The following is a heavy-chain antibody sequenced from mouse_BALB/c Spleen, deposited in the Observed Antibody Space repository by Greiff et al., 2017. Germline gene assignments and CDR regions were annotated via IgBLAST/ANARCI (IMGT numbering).Heavy chain of an antibody. V-gene: IGHV5-15*02. Sequence: EVMLVESGGGLVQPGGSRKLSCAASGFTFSDYGMAWVRQAPGKGPEWVAFISNLAYSIYYADTVTGRFTISRENAKNTLYLEMSSLRSEDTAMYYCARSYDGYYAMDYWGQGTSVTVSS. CDR1: GFTFSDYG. CDR3: ARSYDGYYAMDY. CDR2: ISNLAYSI. D-gene: IGHD2-3*01. J-gene: IGHJ4*01.